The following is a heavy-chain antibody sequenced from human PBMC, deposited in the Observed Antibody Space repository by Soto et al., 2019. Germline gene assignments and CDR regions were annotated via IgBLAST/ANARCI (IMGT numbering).Heavy chain of an antibody. Sequence: QVQLVQSGAEVKKPVSSVKVSCKASGGTFSSYAIRWVRQAPGQGLERMGGIIPIFGTANYAQKFQGRVTITADESTSTAYMELSSLRSEDTAVYYCARDAGDSSGYFGMDVWGQGTTVTVSS. V-gene: IGHV1-69*12. CDR1: GGTFSSYA. D-gene: IGHD3-22*01. CDR2: IIPIFGTA. J-gene: IGHJ6*02. CDR3: ARDAGDSSGYFGMDV.